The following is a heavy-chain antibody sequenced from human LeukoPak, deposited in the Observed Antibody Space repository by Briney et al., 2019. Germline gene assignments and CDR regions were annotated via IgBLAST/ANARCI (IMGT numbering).Heavy chain of an antibody. Sequence: PGRSLRLSCAASGFTFSDYAMHWVRQAPGKGLEWVAVISKDGSDKYYPGSVRGRFTISRDNSKNTLYLQMNSLRAEDTAVYYCAKGLRFLEWLSNDAFDIWGQGTMVTVSS. CDR1: GFTFSDYA. V-gene: IGHV3-30-3*01. J-gene: IGHJ3*02. D-gene: IGHD3-3*01. CDR2: ISKDGSDK. CDR3: AKGLRFLEWLSNDAFDI.